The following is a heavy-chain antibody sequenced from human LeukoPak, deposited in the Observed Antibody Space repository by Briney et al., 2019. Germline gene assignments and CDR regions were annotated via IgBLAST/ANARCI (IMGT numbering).Heavy chain of an antibody. Sequence: GASVKVSCKASGGTFSSYAISWVRQAPGQGLEWMGGIIPIFGTANYAQMFQGRITMTRDTSISTAYMEVSRLRSDDTAVYYCARERGMVRGVTDHFDIWGLGTVVTVSS. D-gene: IGHD3-10*01. CDR1: GGTFSSYA. CDR2: IIPIFGTA. J-gene: IGHJ3*02. V-gene: IGHV1-69*05. CDR3: ARERGMVRGVTDHFDI.